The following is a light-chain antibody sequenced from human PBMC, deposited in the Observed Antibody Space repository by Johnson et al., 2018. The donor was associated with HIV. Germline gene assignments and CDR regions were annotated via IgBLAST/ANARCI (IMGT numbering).Light chain of an antibody. V-gene: IGLV1-51*02. Sequence: QSVLTQPPSVSAAPGQKVTISCSGSSSNIGNNYVSWYQQLPGTAPKLLIYENNKRPSGIPERFSGSKSGTSATLGITGLQTGDEADYYCGTWDSSLGAYVFASETKVTVL. CDR3: GTWDSSLGAYV. CDR2: ENN. CDR1: SSNIGNNY. J-gene: IGLJ1*01.